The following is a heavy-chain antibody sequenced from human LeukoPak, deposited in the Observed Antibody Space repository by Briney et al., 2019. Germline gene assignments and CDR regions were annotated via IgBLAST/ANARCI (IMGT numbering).Heavy chain of an antibody. CDR2: INAGNGNT. CDR1: GYTFTSYA. CDR3: ARAYYYSSGSYYFDY. Sequence: GASVKVSCKASGYTFTSYAMHWVRQAPGQRLEWMGWINAGNGNTKYSQKFQGRVTITRDTSASTAYMELSSLRSEDTAVYYCARAYYYSSGSYYFDYWGQGTLVTVSS. J-gene: IGHJ4*02. D-gene: IGHD3-10*01. V-gene: IGHV1-3*01.